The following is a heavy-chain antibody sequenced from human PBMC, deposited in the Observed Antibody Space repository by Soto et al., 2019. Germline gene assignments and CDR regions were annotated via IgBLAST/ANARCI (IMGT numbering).Heavy chain of an antibody. D-gene: IGHD6-13*01. CDR3: VKDESINWYSGHFRH. CDR1: GFTIDDYA. CDR2: NNWNSGSI. Sequence: SLRLSCAASGFTIDDYAMRWVRQVPGEGREWVSGNNWNSGSIGYGDSVKGRFAISRDNAKNSLHLQMNSLSAEDTAFYYCVKDESINWYSGHFRHWGQGTLVTVSS. J-gene: IGHJ1*01. V-gene: IGHV3-9*01.